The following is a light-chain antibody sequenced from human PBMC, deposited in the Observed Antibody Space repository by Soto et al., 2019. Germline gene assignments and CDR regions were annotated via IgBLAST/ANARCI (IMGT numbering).Light chain of an antibody. CDR3: SSYTSSSTYV. CDR1: ISDVGGYNY. J-gene: IGLJ1*01. Sequence: QSALTQPASVSGSPGQSITISCTGTISDVGGYNYVSWYQQHPGKAHKLMIYDVSNRPSGVSNRFSGSKSGNTASLTISGLQAEDEADYYCSSYTSSSTYVFGTGTKVTVL. CDR2: DVS. V-gene: IGLV2-14*03.